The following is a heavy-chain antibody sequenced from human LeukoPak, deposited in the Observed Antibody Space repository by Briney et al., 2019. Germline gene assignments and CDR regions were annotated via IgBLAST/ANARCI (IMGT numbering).Heavy chain of an antibody. Sequence: ASVKVSCKASGYTFTSFGVSWVRQAPGQGLEWMGWISAYNGNRNYAQKFQGRVTMTTDTSTSTAYMDLRSLSSDDTAVYYCTRDLGDGYNSFFDYWGQGTLVTVSS. CDR3: TRDLGDGYNSFFDY. CDR1: GYTFTSFG. D-gene: IGHD5-24*01. CDR2: ISAYNGNR. V-gene: IGHV1-18*01. J-gene: IGHJ4*02.